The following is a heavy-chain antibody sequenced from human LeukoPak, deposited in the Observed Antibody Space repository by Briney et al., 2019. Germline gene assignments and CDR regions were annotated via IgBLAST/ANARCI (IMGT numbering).Heavy chain of an antibody. V-gene: IGHV4-34*01. J-gene: IGHJ3*02. D-gene: IGHD3-9*01. CDR2: INHSGST. CDR1: GGSFSGYY. CDR3: ALSGYYDILTGYYPATDAFDI. Sequence: SETLSLTCAVYGGSFSGYYWSWIRQPPGKGLEWIGEINHSGSTNYNPSLKSRVTISVDTSKNQFSLKLSPVTAADTAVYYCALSGYYDILTGYYPATDAFDIWGQGTMVTVSS.